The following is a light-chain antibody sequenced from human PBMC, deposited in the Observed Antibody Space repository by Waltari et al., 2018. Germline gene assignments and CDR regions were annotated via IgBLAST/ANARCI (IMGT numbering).Light chain of an antibody. Sequence: QSALTQPASVSGSPGQSITISCTGTSSDIGSYNFVSWYQQHPGQAPKLILYDVNSRPSGFSNRFSGSKSGNTASLTISGLQAEDEADYYCSSYTSSITSIFGGGTKLTVL. CDR3: SSYTSSITSI. CDR1: SSDIGSYNF. V-gene: IGLV2-14*03. CDR2: DVN. J-gene: IGLJ2*01.